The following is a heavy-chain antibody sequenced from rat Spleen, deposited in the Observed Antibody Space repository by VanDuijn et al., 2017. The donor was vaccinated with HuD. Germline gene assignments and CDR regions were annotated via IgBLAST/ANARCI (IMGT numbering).Heavy chain of an antibody. CDR2: MRYDGDT. J-gene: IGHJ3*01. CDR3: TRDNPSYYSSPHFAY. Sequence: QVQLKESGPGLVQPSQTLSLTCTVSGFSLTSNSVSWVRQPPGKGLEWMGRMRYDGDTYYNSALKSRLSISRDTSKNQVFLKMNSLQTDDTAIYYCTRDNPSYYSSPHFAYWGQGTLVTVSS. V-gene: IGHV2-63*01. D-gene: IGHD1-2*01. CDR1: GFSLTSNS.